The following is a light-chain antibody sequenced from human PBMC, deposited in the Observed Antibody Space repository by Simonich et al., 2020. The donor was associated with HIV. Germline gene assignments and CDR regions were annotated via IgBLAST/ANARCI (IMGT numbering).Light chain of an antibody. CDR1: SSDVGGYNY. Sequence: QSALTQPPSASGSPGQSVTISCTGTSSDVGGYNYVSWYQQHPGKAPKLMIYDVSKRPSGVPHRFSGSKSGTSASLAISGLQSEDEADYYCAAWDDSLNGPVFGGGTKLTVL. CDR3: AAWDDSLNGPV. V-gene: IGLV2-8*01. J-gene: IGLJ3*02. CDR2: DVS.